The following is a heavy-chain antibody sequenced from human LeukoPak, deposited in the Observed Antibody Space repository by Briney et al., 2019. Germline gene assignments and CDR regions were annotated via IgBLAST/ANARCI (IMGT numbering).Heavy chain of an antibody. CDR3: ARDSHTIFGVVTPFDY. V-gene: IGHV4-61*02. D-gene: IGHD3-3*01. J-gene: IGHJ4*02. CDR2: IYTSGST. Sequence: SQTLSLTCTVSGGSISSGSYYWSWIRQPAGKGLEWIGRIYTSGSTNYNPSLKSRVTISVDTSENQFSMKLSSVTAADTAVYYCARDSHTIFGVVTPFDYWGQGTLVTVSS. CDR1: GGSISSGSYY.